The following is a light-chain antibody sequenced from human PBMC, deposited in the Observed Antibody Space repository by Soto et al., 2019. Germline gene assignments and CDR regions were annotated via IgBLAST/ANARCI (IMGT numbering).Light chain of an antibody. CDR3: SSYTSSSTRV. Sequence: QPASVSGSPGQSITISCTGTSSDVGGYNYVSWYQQHPGKAPKLMIYEVSNRPSGVSNRFSGSKSGNTASLTISGLQAEDEADYYCSSYTSSSTRVFGTGTKLTVL. J-gene: IGLJ1*01. CDR1: SSDVGGYNY. V-gene: IGLV2-14*01. CDR2: EVS.